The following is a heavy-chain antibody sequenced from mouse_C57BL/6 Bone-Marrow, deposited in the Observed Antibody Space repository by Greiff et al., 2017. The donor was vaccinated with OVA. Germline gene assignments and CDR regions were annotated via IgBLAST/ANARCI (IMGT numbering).Heavy chain of an antibody. CDR2: IHPNSGGT. CDR3: ARSLGRVGDY. J-gene: IGHJ2*01. V-gene: IGHV1-64*01. Sequence: QVQLQQPGAELVKPGASVKLSCKASGYTFTSYWMHWVKQRPGQGLEWIGMIHPNSGGTNYNEKFKSKATLTVDKSSSTAYMQLSSLTSEDSAVYYGARSLGRVGDYWGQGTTLTVSS. D-gene: IGHD4-1*01. CDR1: GYTFTSYW.